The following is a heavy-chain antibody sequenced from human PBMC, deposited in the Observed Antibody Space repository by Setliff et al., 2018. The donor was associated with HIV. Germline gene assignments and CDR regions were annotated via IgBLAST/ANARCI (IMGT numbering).Heavy chain of an antibody. CDR1: GYTFTNYD. CDR2: MNPNSGNT. Sequence: ASVKVSCKASGYTFTNYDINWVRQAPGQGLEWMGWMNPNSGNTGYAQKFQGRVTMTRNTSISTAYMELSSLRSDDTAVYYCASSWSRVPYYGMDVWGQGTTVTVS. CDR3: ASSWSRVPYYGMDV. J-gene: IGHJ6*02. V-gene: IGHV1-8*02. D-gene: IGHD6-13*01.